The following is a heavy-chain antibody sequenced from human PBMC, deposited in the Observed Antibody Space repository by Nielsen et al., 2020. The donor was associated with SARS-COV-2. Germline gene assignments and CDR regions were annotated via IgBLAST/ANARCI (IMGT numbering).Heavy chain of an antibody. V-gene: IGHV1-2*06. CDR3: ARARATIFGLVMSYGMDV. D-gene: IGHD3/OR15-3a*01. J-gene: IGHJ6*02. Sequence: ASVKVSCKASGYTFTDYYIHWVRQAPGQGLEWMGRINPYRGGTNYAQKFQGTVTMTRDASISTVHMELTSDDTAVYYCARARATIFGLVMSYGMDVWGQGTTVAVSS. CDR2: INPYRGGT. CDR1: GYTFTDYY.